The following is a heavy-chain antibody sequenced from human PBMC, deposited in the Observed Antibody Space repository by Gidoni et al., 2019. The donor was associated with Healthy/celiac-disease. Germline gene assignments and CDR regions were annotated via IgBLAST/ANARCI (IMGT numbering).Heavy chain of an antibody. V-gene: IGHV1-2*02. CDR1: GYTFTGYY. J-gene: IGHJ3*02. D-gene: IGHD3-3*01. CDR2: INPNSGGT. CDR3: AISYDFWSGLDVHSSVYDAFDI. Sequence: QVQLVQSAAEVKQPGASVKVSCKAPGYTFTGYYMHWVRQAPGQGLEWMGWINPNSGGTNYAQKFQGRVTMTRDTSISTAYMELSRLRSDDTAVYYCAISYDFWSGLDVHSSVYDAFDIWGQGTMVTVSS.